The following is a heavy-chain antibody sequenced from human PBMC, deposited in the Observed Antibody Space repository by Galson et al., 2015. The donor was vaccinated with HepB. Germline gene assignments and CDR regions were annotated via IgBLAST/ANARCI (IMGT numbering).Heavy chain of an antibody. J-gene: IGHJ6*02. V-gene: IGHV3-23*01. CDR3: AKGPYGPGHYYGMDV. D-gene: IGHD3-10*01. Sequence: SLRLSCAASGFTFSNYGMSWVRQAPGKGLEWVSVISGTGSITYYADSVKGRFTISRDNSKNTLYLQMNSLRAEDTAVYYCAKGPYGPGHYYGMDVWGQGTTVTVSS. CDR1: GFTFSNYG. CDR2: ISGTGSIT.